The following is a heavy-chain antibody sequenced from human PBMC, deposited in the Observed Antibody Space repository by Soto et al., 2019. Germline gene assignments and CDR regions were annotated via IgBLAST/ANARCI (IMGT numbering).Heavy chain of an antibody. CDR1: GVTFSSYA. D-gene: IGHD1-26*01. J-gene: IGHJ4*02. CDR3: ARAGQPWELLPIDY. V-gene: IGHV3-30-3*01. Sequence: GGSLRLSCAASGVTFSSYAMHWVRQAPGKGLEWVAVISYDGSNKYYADSVKGRFTISRDNSKNTLYLQMNSLRAEDTAVYYCARAGQPWELLPIDYWGQGTLVTVSS. CDR2: ISYDGSNK.